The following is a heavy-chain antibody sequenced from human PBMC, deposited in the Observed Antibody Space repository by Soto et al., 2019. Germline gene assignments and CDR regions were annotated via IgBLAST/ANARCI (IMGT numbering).Heavy chain of an antibody. CDR3: AKDLDYGDYGYYYGMDV. D-gene: IGHD4-17*01. CDR2: ISWNSGSI. V-gene: IGHV3-9*01. J-gene: IGHJ6*02. CDR1: GFTFDDYA. Sequence: EVQLVESGGGLVQPGRSLRLSCAASGFTFDDYAMHWVRQAPGKGLEWVSGISWNSGSIGYADSVKGRFTISRDNAKNSLYLQMNSLRAEDRALYYCAKDLDYGDYGYYYGMDVWGQGTTVTVSS.